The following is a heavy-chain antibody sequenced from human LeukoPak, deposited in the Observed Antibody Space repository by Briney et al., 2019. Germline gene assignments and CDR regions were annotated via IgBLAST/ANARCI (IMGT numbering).Heavy chain of an antibody. V-gene: IGHV3-21*01. CDR1: GFIFSGYN. J-gene: IGHJ4*02. CDR3: ARDGGYDFWSGYYQDY. Sequence: PGGSLRLSCAASGFIFSGYNMNWVRQAPGKGLEWVSSISSSSSYTYYADSVKGRFTISRDNAKNSLYLQMNSLRAEDTAVYYCARDGGYDFWSGYYQDYWGQGTLVTVSS. CDR2: ISSSSSYT. D-gene: IGHD3-3*01.